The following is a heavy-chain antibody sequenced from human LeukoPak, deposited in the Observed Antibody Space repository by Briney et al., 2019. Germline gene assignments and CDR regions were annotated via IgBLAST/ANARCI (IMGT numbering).Heavy chain of an antibody. V-gene: IGHV3-66*01. CDR1: GFTFSSYA. CDR2: IYSGGST. CDR3: ALDYYGSGLGDY. D-gene: IGHD3-10*01. J-gene: IGHJ4*02. Sequence: GGSLRLSCAASGFTFSSYAMSWVRQAPGKGLEWVSVIYSGGSTYYADSVKGRFTISRDNSKNTLYLQMNSLRAEDTAVYYCALDYYGSGLGDYWGQGTLVTVSS.